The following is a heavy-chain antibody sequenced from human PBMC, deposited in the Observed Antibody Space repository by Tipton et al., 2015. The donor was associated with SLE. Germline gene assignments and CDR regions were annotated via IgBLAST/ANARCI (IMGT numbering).Heavy chain of an antibody. Sequence: TLSLTCTISGVSISRHYWNWIRQPPGKGLEWIGYIYYTGSTRYNPSLKSRVTISVDTSKNQFSLKLTSVTAADTAVYYCARGLTQSPDYWGQGTLVTVSS. J-gene: IGHJ4*02. D-gene: IGHD2-15*01. CDR3: ARGLTQSPDY. V-gene: IGHV4-59*11. CDR1: GVSISRHY. CDR2: IYYTGST.